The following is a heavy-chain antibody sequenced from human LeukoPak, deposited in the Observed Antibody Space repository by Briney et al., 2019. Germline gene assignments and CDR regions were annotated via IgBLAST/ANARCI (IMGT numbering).Heavy chain of an antibody. J-gene: IGHJ4*02. V-gene: IGHV3-23*01. Sequence: GGSLRLSCAASGFTVSSYAMTWVRQAPGKGLEWVSAIGYSAGDTYYADSVKGRFTISRNNSMSTLYLQMSSLRADDTALYYCAKDDDGHHHGVDHWGQGTLVTVSS. CDR1: GFTVSSYA. D-gene: IGHD4-17*01. CDR3: AKDDDGHHHGVDH. CDR2: IGYSAGDT.